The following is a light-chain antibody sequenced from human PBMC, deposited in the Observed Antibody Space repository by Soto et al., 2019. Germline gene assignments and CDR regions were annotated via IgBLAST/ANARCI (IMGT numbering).Light chain of an antibody. J-gene: IGKJ1*01. CDR1: QSVSSN. CDR2: GAS. Sequence: EIVMTQSPATLSVSSGERATLSCRASQSVSSNLAWYQQKPGQAPRLLIYGASTRATGIPDRFSGSGSGTEFTLTISSLQSEDFAVYYCQQYNNWPETFGHGTKVEVK. CDR3: QQYNNWPET. V-gene: IGKV3-15*01.